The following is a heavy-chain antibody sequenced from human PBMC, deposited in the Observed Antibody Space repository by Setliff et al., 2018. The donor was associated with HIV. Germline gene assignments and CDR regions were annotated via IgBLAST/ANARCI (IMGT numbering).Heavy chain of an antibody. D-gene: IGHD3-3*01. CDR1: GGSISSSNW. V-gene: IGHV4-4*02. CDR3: ARASPFTIFGVVINYFDP. CDR2: IDHSGSA. J-gene: IGHJ4*02. Sequence: SETLSLTCSVSGGSISSSNWWSWVRQPPGKGLGWIGEIDHSGSANHNPSLKSRVNISIDKSKNQFSLKLSSVTAADTAVYYCARASPFTIFGVVINYFDPWCQGTLVTVSS.